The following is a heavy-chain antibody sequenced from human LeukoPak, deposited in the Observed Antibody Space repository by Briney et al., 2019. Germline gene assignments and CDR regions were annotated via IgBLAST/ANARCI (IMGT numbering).Heavy chain of an antibody. D-gene: IGHD3-3*01. V-gene: IGHV3-74*01. CDR1: GFTFSSYW. CDR3: ARGLLTIFGVVIPSFDY. Sequence: GGSLRLSCAASGFTFSSYWMHWVRQVPGKGLVWVSRVNGDGTTTTNADSVKGRFTISRDNAKNSLYLQMNSLRAEDTAVYYCARGLLTIFGVVIPSFDYWGQGTLVTVSS. J-gene: IGHJ4*02. CDR2: VNGDGTTT.